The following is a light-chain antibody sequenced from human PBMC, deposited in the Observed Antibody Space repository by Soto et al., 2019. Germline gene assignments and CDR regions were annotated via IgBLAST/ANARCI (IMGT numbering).Light chain of an antibody. CDR2: AAS. Sequence: DIHITQTPSSLSSSVVDILTVTCRAGQSIGSYLNLYQQKPGKAPKLLIYAASSLQSGVPSRISGRGSGTEFTLTISSLQPEDCATYYCQQSYNTPWTFGQGTKLDI. J-gene: IGKJ1*01. V-gene: IGKV1-39*01. CDR3: QQSYNTPWT. CDR1: QSIGSY.